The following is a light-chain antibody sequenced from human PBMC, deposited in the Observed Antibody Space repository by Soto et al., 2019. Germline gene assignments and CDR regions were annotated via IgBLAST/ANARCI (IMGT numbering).Light chain of an antibody. CDR3: QQFNSYPIT. CDR2: DAS. Sequence: DIQLTQSPSFLSASAVDRVTITCRASQGISTFLAWYQQKPGKAPKFLIYDASTLQSGVPSRFSGSGSGTEFTLTISSLQPEDFATYYCQQFNSYPITFGQGTRLEIK. CDR1: QGISTF. V-gene: IGKV1-9*01. J-gene: IGKJ5*01.